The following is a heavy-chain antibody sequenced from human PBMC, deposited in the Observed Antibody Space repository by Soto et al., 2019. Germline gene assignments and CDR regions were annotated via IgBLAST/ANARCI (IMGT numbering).Heavy chain of an antibody. CDR2: VYYSGST. CDR1: GGSVSSGSYY. J-gene: IGHJ4*02. V-gene: IGHV4-61*01. CDR3: ARLTYYDFWSYHDY. D-gene: IGHD3-3*01. Sequence: SETLSLTCSVSGGSVSSGSYYWNWIRQPPGKALEWIGYVYYSGSTNYNLSLKSRVTISVDRSKNQFSLMLSSVTAADTAVYYCARLTYYDFWSYHDYWGQGTPVTVSS.